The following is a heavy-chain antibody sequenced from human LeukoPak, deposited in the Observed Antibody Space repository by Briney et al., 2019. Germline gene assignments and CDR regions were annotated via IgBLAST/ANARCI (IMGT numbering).Heavy chain of an antibody. CDR1: GGSISSYY. V-gene: IGHV4-59*12. D-gene: IGHD3-9*01. CDR3: AKYLLYDILTGSPNWYFDL. CDR2: IYYSGST. J-gene: IGHJ2*01. Sequence: SETLSLTCTVSGGSISSYYWSWIRQPPGKGLEWIGYIYYSGSTNYNPSLKSRVTISVDTSKNQFSLKLSSVTAADTAVYYCAKYLLYDILTGSPNWYFDLWGRGTLVTVSS.